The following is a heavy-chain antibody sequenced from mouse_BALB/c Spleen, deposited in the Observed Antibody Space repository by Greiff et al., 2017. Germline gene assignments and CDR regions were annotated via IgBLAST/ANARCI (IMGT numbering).Heavy chain of an antibody. D-gene: IGHD2-2*01. V-gene: IGHV5-6-3*01. J-gene: IGHJ2*01. CDR1: GFTFSSYG. CDR3: ARSGLRRGYYFDY. Sequence: EVKLMESGGGLVQPGGSLKLSCAASGFTFSSYGMSWVRQTPDKRLELVATINSNGGSTYYPDSVKGRFTISRDNAKNTLYLQMSSLKSEDTAMYYCARSGLRRGYYFDYWGQGTTLTVSS. CDR2: INSNGGST.